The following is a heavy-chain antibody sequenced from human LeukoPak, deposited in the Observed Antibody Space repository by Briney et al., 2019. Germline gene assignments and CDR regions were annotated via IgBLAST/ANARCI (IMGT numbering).Heavy chain of an antibody. CDR1: GVSISNHY. V-gene: IGHV4-59*11. CDR2: IYYTGNT. CDR3: ARDKDAFDI. J-gene: IGHJ3*02. Sequence: SETLSLTCTVSGVSISNHYSSWIRQPPGKGLEWIGYIYYTGNTNYNPSLKSRVTISEDTSKNQVSLELSSVTAADTAVYYCARDKDAFDIWGQGTMVTVSS.